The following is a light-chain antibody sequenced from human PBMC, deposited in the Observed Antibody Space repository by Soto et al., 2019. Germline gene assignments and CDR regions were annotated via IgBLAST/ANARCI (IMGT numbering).Light chain of an antibody. CDR2: EDK. V-gene: IGLV6-57*01. CDR3: QSYDRHIQV. Sequence: NFMLTQPHSVSESPGKTVTISCTRSSGSIASNFVQWFQQRPGSSPTTVIYEDKQRPSGVPDRFSGSIDSSSNSASLTISGLQTEDEADYYCQSYDRHIQVFGAGTKLTVL. J-gene: IGLJ2*01. CDR1: SGSIASNF.